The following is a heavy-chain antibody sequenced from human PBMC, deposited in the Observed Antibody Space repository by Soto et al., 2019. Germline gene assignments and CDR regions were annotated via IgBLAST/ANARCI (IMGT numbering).Heavy chain of an antibody. CDR2: IYYSGTT. CDR1: GASISSYTYY. V-gene: IGHV4-39*01. J-gene: IGHJ4*02. Sequence: SETLSLTCTVSGASISSYTYYWGWVRQPPGKGLEWIGSIYYSGTTYYNPSLKSRVTISLDTSDKQFSLNLSSVTAADTALYYFAIXLYFYDSDPGLLDFWGRGSLVTVSS. D-gene: IGHD3-10*01. CDR3: AIXLYFYDSDPGLLDF.